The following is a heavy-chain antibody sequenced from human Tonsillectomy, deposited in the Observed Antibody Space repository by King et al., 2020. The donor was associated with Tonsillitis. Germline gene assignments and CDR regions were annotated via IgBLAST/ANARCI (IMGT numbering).Heavy chain of an antibody. CDR3: TRETGGWRAFDF. Sequence: QLVQSGADVRKPGASVKVSCKASGYTFDDYSIHWVRQAPGQGLQWMGRISPNDGRTDYPLNFEDRVTMTRDTSITTVYMELTSLRSDDTAVYYCTRETGGWRAFDFWGQGTLVTVSS. CDR1: GYTFDDYS. CDR2: ISPNDGRT. V-gene: IGHV1-2*06. J-gene: IGHJ4*02. D-gene: IGHD6-19*01.